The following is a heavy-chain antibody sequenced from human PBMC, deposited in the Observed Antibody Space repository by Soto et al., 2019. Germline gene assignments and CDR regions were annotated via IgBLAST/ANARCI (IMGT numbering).Heavy chain of an antibody. V-gene: IGHV1-8*01. CDR1: GYRFTNND. CDR2: MNPGSGDT. CDR3: ARMATFGSLIWFYL. Sequence: ASVQVSCKASGYRFTNNDVSWVRHATGQGLEWMGWMNPGSGDTGYAQKFQGRVTMTRDISIATAYMELSSLRSDDTAIYYCARMATFGSLIWFYLCGQGTLGTDPS. J-gene: IGHJ5*02. D-gene: IGHD3-16*01.